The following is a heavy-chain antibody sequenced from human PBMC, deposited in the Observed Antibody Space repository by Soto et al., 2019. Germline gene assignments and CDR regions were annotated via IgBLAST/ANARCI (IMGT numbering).Heavy chain of an antibody. V-gene: IGHV3-48*01. D-gene: IGHD3-10*01. CDR1: GFTFSSYS. Sequence: SGGSLRLSCAASGFTFSSYSMNWVRQAPGKGLEWVSYISSSSSTIYYADSVKGRFTISRDNAKNSLYLQMNSLRAEDTAVYYCASPSVYYGSGGVAFDYWGQGTLVTVSS. CDR2: ISSSSSTI. CDR3: ASPSVYYGSGGVAFDY. J-gene: IGHJ4*02.